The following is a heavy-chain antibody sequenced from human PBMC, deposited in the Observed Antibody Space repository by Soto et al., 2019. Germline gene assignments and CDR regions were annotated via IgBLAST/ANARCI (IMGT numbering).Heavy chain of an antibody. J-gene: IGHJ6*02. D-gene: IGHD4-17*01. V-gene: IGHV3-15*07. CDR3: TTVVPTVTTAPSYYYYGMEV. CDR1: GFTFSNAW. Sequence: GGSLRLSCAASGFTFSNAWMNWVRQAPGKGLEWVGRIKSKTDGGTTDYAAPVKGRFTISRDDSKNTLYLQMNSLKTEDTAVYYCTTVVPTVTTAPSYYYYGMEVWGQGTTVTVSS. CDR2: IKSKTDGGTT.